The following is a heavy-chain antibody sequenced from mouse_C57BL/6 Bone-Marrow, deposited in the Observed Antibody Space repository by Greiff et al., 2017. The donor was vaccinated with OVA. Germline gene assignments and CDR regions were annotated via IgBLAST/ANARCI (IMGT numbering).Heavy chain of an antibody. Sequence: VQLKQSGAELVKPGASVKLSCTASGFNIKDYYMHWVKQRTEQGLEWIGRIDPEYGETKYAPKFQGKATITADTSSNTAYLQLSSLTSEDTAVYYCARLAWFAYWGQGTLVTVSA. CDR1: GFNIKDYY. CDR3: ARLAWFAY. CDR2: IDPEYGET. J-gene: IGHJ3*01. V-gene: IGHV14-2*01.